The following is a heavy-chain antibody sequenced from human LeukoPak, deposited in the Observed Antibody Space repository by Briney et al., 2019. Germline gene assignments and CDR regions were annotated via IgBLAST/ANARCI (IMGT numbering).Heavy chain of an antibody. V-gene: IGHV4-34*01. CDR2: INHSGST. J-gene: IGHJ4*02. CDR1: GGSFSGYY. Sequence: SETLSLTCAVYGGSFSGYYWSWIRQPPGKGLEWIGEINHSGSTNYNPSLKSRVTISVDTSKNQFSLKLSSVTAADTAVYYCARRGHGWSQYYFDYWGQGTLVTVSS. D-gene: IGHD2-15*01. CDR3: ARRGHGWSQYYFDY.